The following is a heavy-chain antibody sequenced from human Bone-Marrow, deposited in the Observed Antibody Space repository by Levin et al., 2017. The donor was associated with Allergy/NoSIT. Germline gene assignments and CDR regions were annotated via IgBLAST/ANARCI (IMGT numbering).Heavy chain of an antibody. V-gene: IGHV3-23*01. CDR1: GFTFSSYA. J-gene: IGHJ6*03. D-gene: IGHD4-11*01. CDR2: ISGSGGST. Sequence: GGSLRLSCAASGFTFSSYAMSWVRQAPGKGLEWVSSISGSGGSTHYADSVKGRFTISRDNSKNTLYLQMNSLRAEDTAVYYCAKERGVTTVTEGYMDVWGKGTTVTVSS. CDR3: AKERGVTTVTEGYMDV.